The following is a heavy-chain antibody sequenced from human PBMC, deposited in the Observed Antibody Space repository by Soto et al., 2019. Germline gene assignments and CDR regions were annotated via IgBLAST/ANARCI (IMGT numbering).Heavy chain of an antibody. D-gene: IGHD3-22*01. J-gene: IGHJ6*02. CDR3: ARGGDYYDSSGYYPLYYGMDV. CDR1: GYTFTSYG. CDR2: ISAYNGNT. V-gene: IGHV1-18*04. Sequence: ASVKVSCKASGYTFTSYGISWVRQAPGQGLEWMGWISAYNGNTNYAQKLQGRVTMTTDTSTSTAYMELRSLRSDDTAVYYCARGGDYYDSSGYYPLYYGMDVWRQGTTVTVSS.